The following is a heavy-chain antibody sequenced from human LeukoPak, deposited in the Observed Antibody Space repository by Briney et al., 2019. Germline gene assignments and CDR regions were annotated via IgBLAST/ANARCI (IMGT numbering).Heavy chain of an antibody. CDR1: GYTFTGYY. Sequence: ASVKVSCKASGYTFTGYYMHWVLQAPGQGLEWMGRINPNSGGTNYAQKFQGRVTMTRDTSISTAYMELSRLRSDDTAVYYCAREYRMATLIPFGYWGQGTLVTVSS. J-gene: IGHJ4*02. V-gene: IGHV1-2*06. D-gene: IGHD5-12*01. CDR3: AREYRMATLIPFGY. CDR2: INPNSGGT.